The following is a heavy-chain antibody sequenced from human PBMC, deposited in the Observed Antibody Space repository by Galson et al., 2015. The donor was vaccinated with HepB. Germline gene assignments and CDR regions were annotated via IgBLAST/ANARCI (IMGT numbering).Heavy chain of an antibody. V-gene: IGHV3-23*01. J-gene: IGHJ4*02. CDR3: AKVAPDYYDSSGYRFDY. Sequence: SLRLSCAASGFTFSSYAMSWVRQAPGKGLEWVSAISGSGGSTYYADSVKGRFTISRDNSKNTLYLQMNSLRAEDTAVYYCAKVAPDYYDSSGYRFDYWGQGTLVTVSS. CDR2: ISGSGGST. CDR1: GFTFSSYA. D-gene: IGHD3-22*01.